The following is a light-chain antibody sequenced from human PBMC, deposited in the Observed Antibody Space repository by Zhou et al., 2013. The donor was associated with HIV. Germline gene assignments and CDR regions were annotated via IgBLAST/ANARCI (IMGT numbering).Light chain of an antibody. CDR1: QSLNGD. Sequence: PEERATLSCRASQSLNGDLAWYQQKPGRAPRLLIYRASTRATDIPTRFSGSGSGTEFTLTISKMQSEDFAVYYCQQYNNWPPTFGQGTRLE. CDR2: RAS. V-gene: IGKV3-15*01. CDR3: QQYNNWPPT. J-gene: IGKJ5*01.